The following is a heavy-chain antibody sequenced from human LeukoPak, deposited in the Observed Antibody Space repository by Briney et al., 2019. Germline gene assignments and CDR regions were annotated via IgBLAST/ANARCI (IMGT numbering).Heavy chain of an antibody. CDR3: ARAMYYYDSSGYYDYFDY. D-gene: IGHD3-22*01. CDR1: GYTFTGYY. J-gene: IGHJ4*02. CDR2: INPNSGGT. V-gene: IGHV1-2*02. Sequence: ASVKVSCKPSGYTFTGYYMQEVGPAPGQGLEWMGWINPNSGGTNYAQKFQGRVTMTRDTSISTAYMELSRLRSDDTAVYYCARAMYYYDSSGYYDYFDYWGQGTLVTVSS.